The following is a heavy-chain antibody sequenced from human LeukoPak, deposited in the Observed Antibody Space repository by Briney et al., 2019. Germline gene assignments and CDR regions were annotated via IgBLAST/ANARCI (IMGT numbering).Heavy chain of an antibody. CDR3: ARDLGYCSSTSCYVNWFDP. V-gene: IGHV1-3*01. CDR2: INAGNGNT. J-gene: IGHJ5*02. Sequence: ASVKVSCKASGYTFTSYAMRWVRQAPGQRLEWMGWINAGNGNTKYSQKFQGRVTITRDTSASTAYMELSSLRSEDTAVYYCARDLGYCSSTSCYVNWFDPWGQGTLVTVSS. CDR1: GYTFTSYA. D-gene: IGHD2-2*01.